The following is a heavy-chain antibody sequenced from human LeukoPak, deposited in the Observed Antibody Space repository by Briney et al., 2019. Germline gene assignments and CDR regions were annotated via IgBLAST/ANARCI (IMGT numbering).Heavy chain of an antibody. CDR3: ARGSGSYPYYFDY. D-gene: IGHD1-26*01. CDR1: GGSISTYY. CDR2: IYYSGST. J-gene: IGHJ4*02. Sequence: SETLSLTCTVSGGSISTYYWSWIRQPPGKGLEWIGYIYYSGSTNYNPSLKSRVTMSVDTSKDQFSLKLSSVTAADTAVYYCARGSGSYPYYFDYWGQGTLVTVSS. V-gene: IGHV4-59*01.